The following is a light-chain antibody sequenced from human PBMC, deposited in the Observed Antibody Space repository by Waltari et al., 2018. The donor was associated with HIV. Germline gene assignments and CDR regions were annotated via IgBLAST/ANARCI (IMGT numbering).Light chain of an antibody. CDR2: RDN. V-gene: IGLV1-40*01. Sequence: QSVLTQPPSVSGAPGERVTITCTGGSSNIGAGYAVHWYQQLPGTAPQLLIFRDNRRPSGVPDRFSGSRSGTSASLAITGLQAEDEADYYCQSFDGGLSSHTYVFGTGTKVTVL. J-gene: IGLJ1*01. CDR1: SSNIGAGYA. CDR3: QSFDGGLSSHTYV.